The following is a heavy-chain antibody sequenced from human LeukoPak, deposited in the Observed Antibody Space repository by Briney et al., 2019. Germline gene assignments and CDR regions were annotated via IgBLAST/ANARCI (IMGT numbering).Heavy chain of an antibody. Sequence: GGSLRLSCAASRFTFSSYAMSWVRQAPGKGLEWVSTISGGGGSTYYADSVKGRFTISRDNSKNTLYLQMNSLRADDTAVYYCARSPTAINSYFDPWGQGTLVTVSS. D-gene: IGHD2-2*01. J-gene: IGHJ5*02. V-gene: IGHV3-23*01. CDR2: ISGGGGST. CDR3: ARSPTAINSYFDP. CDR1: RFTFSSYA.